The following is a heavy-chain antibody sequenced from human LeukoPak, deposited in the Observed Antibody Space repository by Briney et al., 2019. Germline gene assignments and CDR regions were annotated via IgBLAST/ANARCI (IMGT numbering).Heavy chain of an antibody. J-gene: IGHJ4*02. CDR1: GFTFSSYW. Sequence: GVSLRLSCAASGFTFSSYWMSWVRQAPGKGLEWVANIKQDGSEIYYVDSVKGRFTISRDNAKNSLYLQMNSLRAEDTAVYYCARERVYYDSSGYYYQDYFDYWGQGTLVTVSS. CDR3: ARERVYYDSSGYYYQDYFDY. D-gene: IGHD3-22*01. CDR2: IKQDGSEI. V-gene: IGHV3-7*01.